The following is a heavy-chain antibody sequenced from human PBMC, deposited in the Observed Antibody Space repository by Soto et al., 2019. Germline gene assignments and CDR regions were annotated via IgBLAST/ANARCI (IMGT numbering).Heavy chain of an antibody. J-gene: IGHJ4*02. CDR1: GFTFSSYW. CDR3: ASLIAAAGDFEY. D-gene: IGHD6-13*01. Sequence: SLRLSYAASGFTFSSYWIHWVRQAPGKGLVWVSRINSDGSSTSYADSVKGRFTISRDNAKNTLYLQMNSLRAEDTAVYYCASLIAAAGDFEYWGKGTLVTVSS. V-gene: IGHV3-74*01. CDR2: INSDGSST.